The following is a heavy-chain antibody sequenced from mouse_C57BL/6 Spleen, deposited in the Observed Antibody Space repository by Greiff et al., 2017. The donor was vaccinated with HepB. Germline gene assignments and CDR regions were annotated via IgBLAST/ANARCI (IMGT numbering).Heavy chain of an antibody. CDR3: ARGSLYYYGSSYWYFDV. CDR2: IWSGGST. Sequence: QVQLQQSGPGLVQPSQSLSITCTVSGFSLTSYGVHWVRQSPGKGLEWLGVIWSGGSTDYNAAFISRLSISKDNYKSQVFFKMNSLQADDTARYYGARGSLYYYGSSYWYFDVWGTGTTVTVSS. CDR1: GFSLTSYG. J-gene: IGHJ1*03. D-gene: IGHD1-1*01. V-gene: IGHV2-2*01.